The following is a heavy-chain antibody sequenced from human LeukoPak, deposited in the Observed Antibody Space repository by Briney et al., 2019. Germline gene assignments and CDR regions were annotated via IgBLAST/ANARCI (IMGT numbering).Heavy chain of an antibody. J-gene: IGHJ5*02. Sequence: SETLSLTCTVSGGSISSYYWSWIRQPPGKGLEWIGYIYYSGSTTYNPFLKSRVTISVDTSKNQLSLKLSSVTAADTAVYFCARNPIAMVRGVIRDNWFDPWGQGTLVTVSS. CDR2: IYYSGST. CDR1: GGSISSYY. D-gene: IGHD3-10*01. CDR3: ARNPIAMVRGVIRDNWFDP. V-gene: IGHV4-59*01.